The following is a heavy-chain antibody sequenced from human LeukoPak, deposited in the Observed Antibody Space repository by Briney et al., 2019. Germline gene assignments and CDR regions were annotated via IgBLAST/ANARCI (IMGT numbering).Heavy chain of an antibody. V-gene: IGHV3-23*01. CDR2: ISTSGGST. J-gene: IGHJ4*02. CDR3: AKDERGEYYDILTGYYPQTFHY. Sequence: GGSLRLSCAASGFTVGSYAMSWVRQAPGKGLEWVSAISTSGGSTYYADSVRGRFTISRDISKNTLYLQMSSLRVEDTAVYYCAKDERGEYYDILTGYYPQTFHYWGQGTLVTVSS. D-gene: IGHD3-9*01. CDR1: GFTVGSYA.